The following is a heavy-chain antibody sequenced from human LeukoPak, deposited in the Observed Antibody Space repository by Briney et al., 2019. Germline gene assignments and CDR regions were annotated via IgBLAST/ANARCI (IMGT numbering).Heavy chain of an antibody. CDR1: GFTFSSYAM. D-gene: IGHD4-11*01. CDR3: ARNDYSNSPFDY. Sequence: GSLRLSCAASGFTFSSYAMSWVRQAPGKGLEWIGSIYYSGSTYYNPSLKSRVTISVDTSKNQFSLKLSSVTAADTAVYYCARNDYSNSPFDYWGQGTLVTVSS. CDR2: IYYSGST. J-gene: IGHJ4*02. V-gene: IGHV4-59*05.